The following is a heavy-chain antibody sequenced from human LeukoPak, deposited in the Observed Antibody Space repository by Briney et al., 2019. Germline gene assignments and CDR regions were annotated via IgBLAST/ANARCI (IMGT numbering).Heavy chain of an antibody. CDR3: ARDGYYYDSSYDY. CDR1: GGTFSSYA. J-gene: IGHJ4*02. V-gene: IGHV1-69*13. CDR2: IIPIFGTA. D-gene: IGHD3-22*01. Sequence: SVKVSCKASGGTFSSYAISWVRQAPGQGLEWMGGIIPIFGTANYAQKFQGRVTITADESTSTAYMELSSLRSDDTAVYYCARDGYYYDSSYDYWGQGTLVTVSS.